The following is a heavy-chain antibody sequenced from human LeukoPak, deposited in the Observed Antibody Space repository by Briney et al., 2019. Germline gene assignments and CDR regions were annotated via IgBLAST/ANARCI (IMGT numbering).Heavy chain of an antibody. CDR3: ARVRCSSTSCLPYYYYGMDV. Sequence: ASVKVSCKASGYTFTSYGISWVRQAPGQGLEWMGWISAYNGNTNYALKLQGRVTMTTDTSTSTAYMELRSLRSDDTAVYYCARVRCSSTSCLPYYYYGMDVWGKGTTVTVSS. CDR2: ISAYNGNT. J-gene: IGHJ6*04. V-gene: IGHV1-18*04. CDR1: GYTFTSYG. D-gene: IGHD2-2*01.